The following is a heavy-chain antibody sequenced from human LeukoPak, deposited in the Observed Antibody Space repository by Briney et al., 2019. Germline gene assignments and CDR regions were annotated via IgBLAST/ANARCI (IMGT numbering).Heavy chain of an antibody. CDR3: ARVWYCSSTSCSRWGWFDP. J-gene: IGHJ5*02. Sequence: SETLSLTCTVSGGSVSSGSYYWSWIRQPPGKGLEWIGYIYYSGSTNYNPPLKSRVTISVDTSKNQFSLKLSSVTAADTAVYYCARVWYCSSTSCSRWGWFDPWGQGTLVTVSS. V-gene: IGHV4-61*01. CDR1: GGSVSSGSYY. D-gene: IGHD2-2*01. CDR2: IYYSGST.